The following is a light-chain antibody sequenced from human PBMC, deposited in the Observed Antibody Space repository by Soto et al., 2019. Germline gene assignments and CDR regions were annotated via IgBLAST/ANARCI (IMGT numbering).Light chain of an antibody. CDR3: QKYNSAPRALT. V-gene: IGKV1-27*01. CDR1: QGISNY. J-gene: IGKJ4*01. CDR2: AAS. Sequence: DIQMTQSPSSLSASVGDRVTITCRASQGISNYLAWYQQKPGKVPKLLIYAASTLQSGVPSRFSGSVSGTDFTLTISSLQPEDVATYYCQKYNSAPRALTFGGRTKVEIK.